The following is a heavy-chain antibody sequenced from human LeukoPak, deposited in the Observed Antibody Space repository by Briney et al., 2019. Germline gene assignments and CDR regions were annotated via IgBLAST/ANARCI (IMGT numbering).Heavy chain of an antibody. CDR1: GGSISSGSYY. D-gene: IGHD1-1*01. V-gene: IGHV4-61*02. CDR3: ASARYNWNDGERVDY. J-gene: IGHJ4*02. Sequence: SQTLSLTCTASGGSISSGSYYWSWIRQPAGKGLEWIGRIYTSGSTNYNPSLKSRVTISVDTSKNQFSLKLSSVTAADTAVYYCASARYNWNDGERVDYWGQGTLVTVSS. CDR2: IYTSGST.